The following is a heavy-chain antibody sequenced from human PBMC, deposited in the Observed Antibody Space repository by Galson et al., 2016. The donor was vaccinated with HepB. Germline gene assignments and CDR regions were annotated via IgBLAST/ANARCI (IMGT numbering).Heavy chain of an antibody. Sequence: SETLSLTCAVYGGSFSGYYWSWIRQPPGMGLEWIGEINHSGSTNYNPSLKSRVTISVDTSKNQFSLKLSSVTAADTAVYYCARMGVTMVRGSYRRWFDPWGQGTLVTVSS. CDR3: ARMGVTMVRGSYRRWFDP. J-gene: IGHJ5*02. V-gene: IGHV4-34*01. CDR2: INHSGST. CDR1: GGSFSGYY. D-gene: IGHD3-10*01.